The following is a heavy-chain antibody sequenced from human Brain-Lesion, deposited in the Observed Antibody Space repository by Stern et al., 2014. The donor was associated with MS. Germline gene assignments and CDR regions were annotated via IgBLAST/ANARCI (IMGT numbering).Heavy chain of an antibody. CDR3: ARNPALWYFDL. CDR2: VYYSGSI. CDR1: GGSVSSGGYF. J-gene: IGHJ2*01. V-gene: IGHV4-31*03. D-gene: IGHD3-3*02. Sequence: QLQLQESGPGLVKPLQTLSLTCTVPGGSVSSGGYFWNWIRQHPGKGLEWIGHVYYSGSIAYNPSLKSRVTISVDTSKNQFSLRLRSVTAADTAVYYCARNPALWYFDLWGRGTLAAVSS.